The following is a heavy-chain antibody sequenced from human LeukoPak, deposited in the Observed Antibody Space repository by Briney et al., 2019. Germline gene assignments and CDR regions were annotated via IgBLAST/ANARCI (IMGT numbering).Heavy chain of an antibody. CDR1: SDSIRKYY. V-gene: IGHV4-59*12. Sequence: SETLSLTCGVSSDSIRKYYWTWIRQPPGKGLEWIGQIYYSGTTNYNPSLKNRLIISVDTSKNQFSLKLSSVTAADTAVYYCVRGFDYAFYDWGQGTLVTVSS. J-gene: IGHJ4*02. CDR3: VRGFDYAFYD. CDR2: IYYSGTT. D-gene: IGHD4-17*01.